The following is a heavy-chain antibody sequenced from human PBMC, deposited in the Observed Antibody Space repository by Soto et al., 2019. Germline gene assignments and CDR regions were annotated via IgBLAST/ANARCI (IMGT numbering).Heavy chain of an antibody. CDR1: GFTFSDYY. Sequence: GGSLRLSRAASGFTFSDYYMSWIRQAPGKGLEWVLYISSSGSTIYYADSVKGRFTISRDNAKNSLYLQMNILRAEDTAVYYCANLPISSSSTGDEYYYYYYMDVWGKGTTVTVS. CDR3: ANLPISSSSTGDEYYYYYYMDV. V-gene: IGHV3-11*01. J-gene: IGHJ6*03. D-gene: IGHD6-6*01. CDR2: ISSSGSTI.